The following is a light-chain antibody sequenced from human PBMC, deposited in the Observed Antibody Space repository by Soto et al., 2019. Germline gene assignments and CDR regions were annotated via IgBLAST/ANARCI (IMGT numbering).Light chain of an antibody. CDR2: YTS. CDR1: QSVSSSH. CDR3: QQGGSSHS. Sequence: EIVLTQSPGTLSLSPGERATLSCKASQSVSSSHLARYQQKPGQALRLLIYYTSSRATGIPAGFSGSGSGTDFALAISILEPQETAVYYCQQGGSSHSFGQGTKVVLK. J-gene: IGKJ1*01. V-gene: IGKV3-20*01.